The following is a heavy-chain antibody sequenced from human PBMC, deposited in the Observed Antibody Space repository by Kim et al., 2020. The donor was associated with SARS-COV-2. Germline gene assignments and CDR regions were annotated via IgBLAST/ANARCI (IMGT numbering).Heavy chain of an antibody. D-gene: IGHD3-10*01. CDR1: GFTFSSYA. V-gene: IGHV3-30*04. CDR2: ISYDGSNK. CDR3: ARDLYYYGSGSYYPFDY. J-gene: IGHJ4*02. Sequence: GGSLRLSCAASGFTFSSYAMHWVRQAPGKGLEWVAVISYDGSNKYYVDSVKGRFTISRDNSKNTLYLQMNSLRAEDTAVYYCARDLYYYGSGSYYPFDYWGQGTLVTVSS.